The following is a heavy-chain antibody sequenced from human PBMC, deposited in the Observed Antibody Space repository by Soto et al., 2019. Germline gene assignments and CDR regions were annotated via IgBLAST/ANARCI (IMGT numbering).Heavy chain of an antibody. V-gene: IGHV1-69*01. CDR1: GGSFSSYA. Sequence: KVSCKASGGSFSSYAISWVRQAPGQGLEWMGGIIPIFGTANYAQKFQGRVTITADESTSTAYMELSSLRSEDTAVYYCASGAVVVAATIHYYYGMDVWGQGTTVTVSS. CDR2: IIPIFGTA. CDR3: ASGAVVVAATIHYYYGMDV. J-gene: IGHJ6*02. D-gene: IGHD2-15*01.